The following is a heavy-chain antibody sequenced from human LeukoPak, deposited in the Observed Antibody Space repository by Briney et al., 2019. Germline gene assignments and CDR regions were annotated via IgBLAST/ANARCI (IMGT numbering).Heavy chain of an antibody. CDR2: IFHSGNS. CDR3: ARVGYNWNLWFDF. D-gene: IGHD1-7*01. Sequence: SETLSLTCTVSGGYISSSSYYWGWIRQPPGKGLQWIGSIFHSGNSYYNPSLKSRVTISVDTSKNQFSLKVNSVTAADTAVYYCARVGYNWNLWFDFWGQGTTVTVSS. CDR1: GGYISSSSYY. J-gene: IGHJ3*01. V-gene: IGHV4-39*07.